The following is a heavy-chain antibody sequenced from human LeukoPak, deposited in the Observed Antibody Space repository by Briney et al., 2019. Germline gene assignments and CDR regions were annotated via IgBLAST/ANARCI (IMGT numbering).Heavy chain of an antibody. CDR1: GYTFTTYY. CDR3: ATDRLVRPLHGMDV. J-gene: IGHJ6*01. V-gene: IGHV1-46*01. CDR2: INPSSGST. D-gene: IGHD2-2*01. Sequence: ASVKVSCKASGYTFTTYYMHWVRQAPRQGLEWMGIINPSSGSTRYAQKFQGRVTMSSDTSTSTEYVELRSLRSEDTAVYYCATDRLVRPLHGMDVSGQGTTFTVSS.